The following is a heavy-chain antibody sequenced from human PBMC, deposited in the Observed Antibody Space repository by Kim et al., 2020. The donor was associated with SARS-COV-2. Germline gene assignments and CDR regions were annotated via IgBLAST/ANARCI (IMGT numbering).Heavy chain of an antibody. CDR1: GYTFTTYN. Sequence: ASVKVSCKGSGYTFTTYNMHWVRQAPGQRLEWMGWINVGNGNTKYSEKFQGRVTITRDTSASTAYMELTSLRSEDTAVYYCARDQGVGDYWGQGALVTVSS. J-gene: IGHJ4*02. CDR2: INVGNGNT. D-gene: IGHD1-26*01. CDR3: ARDQGVGDY. V-gene: IGHV1-3*01.